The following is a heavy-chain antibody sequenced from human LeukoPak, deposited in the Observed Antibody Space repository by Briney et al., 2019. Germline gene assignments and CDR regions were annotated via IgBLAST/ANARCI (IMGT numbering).Heavy chain of an antibody. D-gene: IGHD5-18*01. CDR1: GYTFTGYY. CDR2: INPNSGGT. J-gene: IGHJ4*02. Sequence: GASVKVSCKASGYTFTGYYMHWVRQAPGQGLEWMGWINPNSGGTNYAQKFQGGVTVTRDKSISTTYMELSRLRSDDTAVYYCARVGMRDTANLRPVDYWGQGTLVTVSS. CDR3: ARVGMRDTANLRPVDY. V-gene: IGHV1-2*02.